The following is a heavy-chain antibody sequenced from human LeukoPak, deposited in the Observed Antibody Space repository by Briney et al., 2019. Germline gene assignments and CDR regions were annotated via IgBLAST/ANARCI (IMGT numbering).Heavy chain of an antibody. CDR1: GYIFTSYW. J-gene: IGHJ4*02. V-gene: IGHV5-10-1*01. CDR2: IDPSDSYT. CDR3: ARRLYSGDEAYDY. Sequence: GESLRISCRGSGYIFTSYWINWVRQTPGKGLEWMGRIDPSDSYTKYSPSFQVHVTISADKSISTAYLQWSSLKASDTAMYYCARRLYSGDEAYDYWGQGTLVTVSS. D-gene: IGHD5-12*01.